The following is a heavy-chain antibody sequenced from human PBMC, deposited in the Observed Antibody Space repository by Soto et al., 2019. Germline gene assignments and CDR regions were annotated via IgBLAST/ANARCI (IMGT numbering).Heavy chain of an antibody. Sequence: EVQLVESGGGLAQPGGSLRLSCAASGFTVSSKDMSWVRQAPGKGLECNSIIWSGGNTYHADSVKGRFTISRDNSKNTLYLQMNSLRAEDTAVYYCVRGRSAGYDFWSAYSPPPGFDYWGRGTLVTVSS. J-gene: IGHJ4*02. CDR2: IWSGGNT. D-gene: IGHD3-3*01. CDR3: VRGRSAGYDFWSAYSPPPGFDY. CDR1: GFTVSSKD. V-gene: IGHV3-66*01.